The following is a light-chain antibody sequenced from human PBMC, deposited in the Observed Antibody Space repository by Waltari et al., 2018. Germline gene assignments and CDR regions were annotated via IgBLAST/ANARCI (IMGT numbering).Light chain of an antibody. V-gene: IGLV2-11*01. Sequence: QSALTQPRSVSGSPGQSVTISCTGTSSDFGGYHYVSWYQQHPGKAPKLMIYDVSKRPSGVPDRFSRSKSGNTASLTISGLQAEDEADYSCCSYAGRYTLVFGGVTKLTVL. J-gene: IGLJ2*01. CDR3: CSYAGRYTLV. CDR2: DVS. CDR1: SSDFGGYHY.